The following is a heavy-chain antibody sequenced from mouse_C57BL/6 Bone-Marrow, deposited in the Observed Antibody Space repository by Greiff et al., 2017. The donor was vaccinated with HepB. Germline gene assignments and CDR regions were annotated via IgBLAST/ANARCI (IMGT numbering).Heavy chain of an antibody. CDR1: GYTFTSYW. V-gene: IGHV1-55*01. J-gene: IGHJ4*01. CDR3: ARSRGYYGSSYLYAMDY. CDR2: IYPGSGST. D-gene: IGHD1-1*01. Sequence: QVQLQQSGAELVKPGASVKMSCKASGYTFTSYWITWVKQRPGQGLEWIGDIYPGSGSTNYNEKFKSKATLTVDTSSSTAYMQLSSLTSEDSAVYYCARSRGYYGSSYLYAMDYWGQGTSVTVSS.